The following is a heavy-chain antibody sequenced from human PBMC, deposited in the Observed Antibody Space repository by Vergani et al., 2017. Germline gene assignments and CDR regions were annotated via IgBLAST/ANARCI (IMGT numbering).Heavy chain of an antibody. V-gene: IGHV4-59*12. CDR2: IYYSGST. J-gene: IGHJ4*02. D-gene: IGHD3-10*01. Sequence: QVQLQESGPGLVKPSETLSLTCTVSGGSISSYYWNWIRQPPGKGLEWIGYIYYSGSTNYNPSLKSRVTISVDTSKNQFSLKLSSVTAADTAVYYCARSGGTYYFDYWGQGTLVTVSS. CDR1: GGSISSYY. CDR3: ARSGGTYYFDY.